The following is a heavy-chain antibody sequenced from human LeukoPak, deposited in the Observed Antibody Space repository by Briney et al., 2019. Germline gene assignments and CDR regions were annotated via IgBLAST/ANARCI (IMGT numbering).Heavy chain of an antibody. CDR3: ARVQLTGYYYYYGMDG. Sequence: GGSLRLSCAASGFTFSSYGMHWVRQAPGKGLEWVAVIWYDGSNKYYADSVKGRFTISRDNSKNTLYLQMNSLRAEDTAVYYYARVQLTGYYYYYGMDGWGKGPTVTVSS. CDR1: GFTFSSYG. V-gene: IGHV3-33*01. D-gene: IGHD7-27*01. J-gene: IGHJ6*04. CDR2: IWYDGSNK.